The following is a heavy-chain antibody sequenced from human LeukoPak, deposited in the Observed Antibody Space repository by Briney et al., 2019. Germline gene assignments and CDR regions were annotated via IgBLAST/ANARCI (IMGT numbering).Heavy chain of an antibody. D-gene: IGHD3-22*01. V-gene: IGHV4-31*03. CDR2: IYYSGST. CDR1: GGSISSGGYY. Sequence: SQTLSLTCTVSGGSISSGGYYWSWIRQHPGKGLEWIGYIYYSGSTYYNPSLKSRVTISVDTSKNQFSLKLSSVTAADTAVYYCARGYYDSSGYYPPYYYSMDVWGQGTTVTVSS. CDR3: ARGYYDSSGYYPPYYYSMDV. J-gene: IGHJ6*02.